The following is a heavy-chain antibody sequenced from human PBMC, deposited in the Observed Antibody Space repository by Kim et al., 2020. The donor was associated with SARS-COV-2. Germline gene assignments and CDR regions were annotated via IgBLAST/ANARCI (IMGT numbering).Heavy chain of an antibody. Sequence: GGSLRLSCAASGFTFTSYWMHWVRQAPGKGLVWVSRIDGDGRSTAYADSVKGRFTISRDNAKNTLYLQMNSLRAEDTALYYCARDAEVPGRGLLYWGQGT. CDR2: IDGDGRST. CDR3: ARDAEVPGRGLLY. V-gene: IGHV3-74*03. CDR1: GFTFTSYW. D-gene: IGHD1-1*01. J-gene: IGHJ4*02.